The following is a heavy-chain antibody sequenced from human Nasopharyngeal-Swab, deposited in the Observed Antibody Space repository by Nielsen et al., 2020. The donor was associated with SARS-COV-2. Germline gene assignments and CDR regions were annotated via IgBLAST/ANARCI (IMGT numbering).Heavy chain of an antibody. Sequence: GESLKISCAASGFTFNSYGLSWVRQAPGKGLEWVSAIYSGGSSTYYSDSVKGRLTISRDNSKNTLYLQMNSLRAEDTAVYYCAKGLSGYCSGGSCYPDYWGQGTLVTVSS. J-gene: IGHJ4*02. CDR1: GFTFNSYG. CDR3: AKGLSGYCSGGSCYPDY. V-gene: IGHV3-23*03. D-gene: IGHD2-15*01. CDR2: IYSGGSST.